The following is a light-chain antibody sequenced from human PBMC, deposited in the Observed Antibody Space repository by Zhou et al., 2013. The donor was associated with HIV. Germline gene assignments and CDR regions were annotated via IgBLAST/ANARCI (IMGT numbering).Light chain of an antibody. CDR3: EQHSERPPIT. Sequence: EIVLTQSPGTLSLSPGERATLSCRASQSFSSDYLAWYQQKPGQAPRLLIYGASRRATDIPDRFSGSGSGTDFTLTISTLEPEDFAVYYCEQHSERPPITFGQGTRLEI. CDR2: GAS. CDR1: QSFSSDY. V-gene: IGKV3D-20*02. J-gene: IGKJ5*01.